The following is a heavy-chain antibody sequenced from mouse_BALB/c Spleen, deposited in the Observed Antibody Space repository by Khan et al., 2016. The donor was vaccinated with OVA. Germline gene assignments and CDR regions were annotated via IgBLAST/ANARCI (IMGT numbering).Heavy chain of an antibody. Sequence: EVQLVESGGGLVQPGGSLKLSCAASGFTFSSYGMSWVRQTPDKRLELVATINTNVGSTYYPDSVKGRFTISRDNAKNTLYLQMSSLKSEDTAMYYCARMGIIYYGNYAYYFDYWGQGTTLTVPS. CDR2: INTNVGST. CDR1: GFTFSSYG. J-gene: IGHJ2*01. V-gene: IGHV5-6-3*01. CDR3: ARMGIIYYGNYAYYFDY. D-gene: IGHD2-1*01.